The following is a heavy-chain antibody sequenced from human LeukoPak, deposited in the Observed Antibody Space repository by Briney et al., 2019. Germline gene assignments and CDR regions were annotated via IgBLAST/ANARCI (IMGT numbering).Heavy chain of an antibody. CDR3: AKPRDAYSSSWYVDAFDI. CDR1: GFTFSSYA. Sequence: GGSLRLSCAASGFTFSSYAMSWVRQAPGKGLEWVSAISGSGGSTYYADSVKGRFTISRDNSKNTLYLQMNSLRAEDTAVYYCAKPRDAYSSSWYVDAFDIWGQGTMVTVSS. J-gene: IGHJ3*02. V-gene: IGHV3-23*01. D-gene: IGHD6-13*01. CDR2: ISGSGGST.